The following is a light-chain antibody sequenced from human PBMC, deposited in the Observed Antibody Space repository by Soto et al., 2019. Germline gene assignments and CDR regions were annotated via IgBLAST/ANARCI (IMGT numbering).Light chain of an antibody. J-gene: IGKJ2*01. CDR2: AAI. CDR1: QNILTY. CDR3: QHSYSASLT. V-gene: IGKV1-39*01. Sequence: DIQMTHSPSSLSASVGDRVTITCRASQNILTYLNCYQQRPGKATKFLIYAAISVQDGVPSRFSGSESGTEFNLTINNLQPEDSASYYCQHSYSASLTFGQGTNLEIK.